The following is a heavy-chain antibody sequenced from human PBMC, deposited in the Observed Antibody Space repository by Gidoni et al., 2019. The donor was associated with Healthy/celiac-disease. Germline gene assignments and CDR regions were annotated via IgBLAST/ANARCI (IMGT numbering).Heavy chain of an antibody. D-gene: IGHD5-12*01. J-gene: IGHJ4*02. V-gene: IGHV4-34*01. Sequence: QVQLQQWGAGLLKPSEPLSLTCAVYGGSFSGYYWSWIRQPPGKGLEWIGEINHSGSTNYNPSLKSRVTISVDTSKNQFSLKLSSVTAADTAVYYCARWRNGYNSRDFDYWGQGTLVTVSS. CDR2: INHSGST. CDR3: ARWRNGYNSRDFDY. CDR1: GGSFSGYY.